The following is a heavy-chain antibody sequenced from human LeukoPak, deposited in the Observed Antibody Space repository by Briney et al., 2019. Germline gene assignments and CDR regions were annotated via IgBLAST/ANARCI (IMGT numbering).Heavy chain of an antibody. CDR1: GGSISSSNW. Sequence: PSETLSLTCAVSGGSISSSNWWSWVRQPPGKGLEWIGEIYHSGSTNYNPSLKSRVTISVDKSKNQFSLKLSSVTAADTAVYYCAMVVVVAARLRWFDPWGQGTLVTVSS. J-gene: IGHJ5*02. D-gene: IGHD2-15*01. V-gene: IGHV4-4*02. CDR2: IYHSGST. CDR3: AMVVVVAARLRWFDP.